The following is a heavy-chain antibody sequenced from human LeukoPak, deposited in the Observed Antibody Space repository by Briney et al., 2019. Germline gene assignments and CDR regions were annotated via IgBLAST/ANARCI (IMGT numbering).Heavy chain of an antibody. CDR1: GFTFISYA. V-gene: IGHV3-23*01. Sequence: PGGSLRLSCAASGFTFISYAMSWVRQAPGKGLEWVSAISGSGGSTYYADSVKGRFTISRDNTKNTLYLQMNSLRAKDTAVYYCAKVFWQQLVPSWFDPWGQGTLVTVSS. CDR3: AKVFWQQLVPSWFDP. J-gene: IGHJ5*02. CDR2: ISGSGGST. D-gene: IGHD6-13*01.